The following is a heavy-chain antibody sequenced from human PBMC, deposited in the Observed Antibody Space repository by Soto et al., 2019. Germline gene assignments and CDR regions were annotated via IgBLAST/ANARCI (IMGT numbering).Heavy chain of an antibody. Sequence: SETLSLTXTVSGGSISSYYWSWIRQPPGKGLEWIGYIYYSGSTNYNPSLKSRVTISVDTSKNQFSLKLSSVTAADTAVYYCASGYCSSTSCSPLGYGMDVWGQGTKVTVS. CDR2: IYYSGST. D-gene: IGHD2-2*01. CDR1: GGSISSYY. J-gene: IGHJ6*02. CDR3: ASGYCSSTSCSPLGYGMDV. V-gene: IGHV4-59*01.